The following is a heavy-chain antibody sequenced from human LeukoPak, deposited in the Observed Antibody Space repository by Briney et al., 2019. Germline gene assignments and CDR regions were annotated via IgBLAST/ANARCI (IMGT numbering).Heavy chain of an antibody. D-gene: IGHD5-18*01. CDR1: GFTVSSKY. J-gene: IGHJ4*02. CDR3: ARVAYSYGPIDY. V-gene: IGHV3-66*01. Sequence: GGSLRLSCAASGFTVSSKYMAWVRQAPGKGLEWVSVIYSTGTTKYADSVNGRFTISRDNAKNSLYLQMNSLRDEDTAVYYCARVAYSYGPIDYWGQGTLVTVSS. CDR2: IYSTGTT.